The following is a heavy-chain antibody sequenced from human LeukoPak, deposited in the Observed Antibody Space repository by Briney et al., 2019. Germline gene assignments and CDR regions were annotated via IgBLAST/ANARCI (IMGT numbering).Heavy chain of an antibody. CDR3: ARDLTMVRGVINDVDY. CDR2: IKQDGSEK. D-gene: IGHD3-10*01. V-gene: IGHV3-7*03. J-gene: IGHJ4*02. CDR1: GFTFSSYW. Sequence: GGSLRLSCAASGFTFSSYWMSWVRQAPGKGLDWVANIKQDGSEKYYVDSVKGRFTISRDNAKNSLHLQMSSLRAEDTAVYYCARDLTMVRGVINDVDYWGQGTLVTVSS.